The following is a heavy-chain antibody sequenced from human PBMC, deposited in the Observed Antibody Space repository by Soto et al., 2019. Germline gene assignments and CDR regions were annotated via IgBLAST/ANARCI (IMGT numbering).Heavy chain of an antibody. J-gene: IGHJ4*02. V-gene: IGHV3-21*06. CDR1: GFTFTRYS. CDR3: ARESEDLTSNFDY. CDR2: ISSTTNYI. Sequence: GGSRRLSCAASGFTFTRYSMNWVRQAPGKGLEWVSSISSTTNYIYYGDSMKGRFTISRDNAKNSLYLEMNSLRAEDTAVYYCARESEDLTSNFDYWGQGTLVTVSS.